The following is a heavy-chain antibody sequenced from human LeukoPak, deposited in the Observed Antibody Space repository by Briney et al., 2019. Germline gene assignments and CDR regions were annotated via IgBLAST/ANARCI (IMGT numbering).Heavy chain of an antibody. Sequence: GGSLRLSCAASGFTFDDYAMHWVRQAPGKGLEWVSGISWNSGSIGYADSVKGRFTISRDNAKNSLYLQMNSLRAEDTALYYCAKVMGCSSTSCYTDYYYYYGMDVWGQGTTVTVSS. CDR1: GFTFDDYA. V-gene: IGHV3-9*01. CDR3: AKVMGCSSTSCYTDYYYYYGMDV. D-gene: IGHD2-2*02. CDR2: ISWNSGSI. J-gene: IGHJ6*02.